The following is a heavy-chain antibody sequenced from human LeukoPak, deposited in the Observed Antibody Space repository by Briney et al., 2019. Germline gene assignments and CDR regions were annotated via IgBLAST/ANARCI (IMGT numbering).Heavy chain of an antibody. J-gene: IGHJ3*02. V-gene: IGHV3-21*01. CDR2: ISTSISDI. Sequence: GGSLRLSCAASGFTFSSYSMNWVRQAPGKGLEWVSSISTSISDIYYADSAKGRFTISRDNAKNSLYLQMNSLRAEDTAMYYCATTGLFDAFDIWGQGTMVTVSS. D-gene: IGHD3-10*02. CDR3: ATTGLFDAFDI. CDR1: GFTFSSYS.